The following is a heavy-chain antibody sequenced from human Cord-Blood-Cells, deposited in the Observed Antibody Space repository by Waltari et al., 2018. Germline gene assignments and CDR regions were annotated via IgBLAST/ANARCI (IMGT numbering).Heavy chain of an antibody. J-gene: IGHJ3*02. Sequence: QVQLQESGPGLVKPSETLSLTCTVSGGSISSYYWSWLRQTPGKGLEWIGYIYYSGSTNYNPSLKSRVTISVDTSKNQFSLKLSSVTAADTAVYYCARVKCSGGSCYSAFDIWGQGTMVTVSS. CDR1: GGSISSYY. CDR2: IYYSGST. D-gene: IGHD2-15*01. V-gene: IGHV4-59*01. CDR3: ARVKCSGGSCYSAFDI.